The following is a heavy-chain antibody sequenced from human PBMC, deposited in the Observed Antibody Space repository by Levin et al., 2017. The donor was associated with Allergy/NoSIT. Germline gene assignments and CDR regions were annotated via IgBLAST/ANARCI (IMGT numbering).Heavy chain of an antibody. V-gene: IGHV3-15*01. Sequence: GESLKISCAASGFTFSNAWMSWVRQAPGKGLEWVGRIKSKTDGGTTDYAAPVKGRFTISRDDSKNTLYLQMNSLKTEDTAVYYCTTEVLQWLRSSAFDIWGQGTMVTVSS. J-gene: IGHJ3*02. CDR2: IKSKTDGGTT. CDR1: GFTFSNAW. CDR3: TTEVLQWLRSSAFDI. D-gene: IGHD5-12*01.